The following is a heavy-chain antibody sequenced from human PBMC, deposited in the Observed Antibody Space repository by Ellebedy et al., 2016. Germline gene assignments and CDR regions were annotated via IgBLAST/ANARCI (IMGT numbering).Heavy chain of an antibody. CDR3: AHLPNANQDFWSGYSTYYYGMDV. V-gene: IGHV2-5*02. J-gene: IGHJ6*02. Sequence: SGPTLVXPTQTLTLTCTFSGFSLRTSGVCVGWIRQPPGKALEWLALIYWDDDQRYSPSLKSRLTITKDTSKNQVVLTMTNMDPVDTATYYCAHLPNANQDFWSGYSTYYYGMDVWGQGTTVTVSS. D-gene: IGHD3-3*01. CDR1: GFSLRTSGVC. CDR2: IYWDDDQ.